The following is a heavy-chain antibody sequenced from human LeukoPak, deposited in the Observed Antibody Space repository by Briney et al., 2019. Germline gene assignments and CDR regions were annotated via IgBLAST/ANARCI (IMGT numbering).Heavy chain of an antibody. Sequence: GGSLRLSCAASGFTFSSYAMSWVRQAPGKGLEWVSAISGRGGSIYYADSVKGRFTISRDNSKNTLYLQMNSLGAEDTAVYYCAKGLFYCSGGSCYSDFTYYFDYWGQGTLVTVSS. D-gene: IGHD2-15*01. J-gene: IGHJ4*02. V-gene: IGHV3-23*01. CDR3: AKGLFYCSGGSCYSDFTYYFDY. CDR2: ISGRGGSI. CDR1: GFTFSSYA.